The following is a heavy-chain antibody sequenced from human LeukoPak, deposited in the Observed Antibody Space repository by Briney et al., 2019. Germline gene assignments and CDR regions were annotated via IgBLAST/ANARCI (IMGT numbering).Heavy chain of an antibody. CDR1: GGSFSGYY. D-gene: IGHD6-19*01. V-gene: IGHV4-34*01. Sequence: PSETLSLTCAVYGGSFSGYYWSWIRQPPGKGLEWIGEINHSGSTNYNPSLKSRVTISVDTSKNQFSLKLSSVTAADTAVYYCASVGQWRSFDYWGQGTLVTVSS. CDR3: ASVGQWRSFDY. CDR2: INHSGST. J-gene: IGHJ4*02.